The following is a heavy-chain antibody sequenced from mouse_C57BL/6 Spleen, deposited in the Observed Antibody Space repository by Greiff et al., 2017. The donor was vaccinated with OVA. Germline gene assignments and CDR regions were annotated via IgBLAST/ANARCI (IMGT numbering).Heavy chain of an antibody. J-gene: IGHJ3*01. D-gene: IGHD1-1*01. CDR1: GYTFTDYE. V-gene: IGHV1-15*01. CDR2: IDPETGGT. CDR3: TIITTVVATPFAY. Sequence: VQRVESGAELVRPGASVTLSCKASGYTFTDYEMHWVKQTPVHGLEWIGAIDPETGGTAYNQKFKGKAILTADKSSSTAYMELRSLTSEDSAVYYCTIITTVVATPFAYWGQGTLVTVSA.